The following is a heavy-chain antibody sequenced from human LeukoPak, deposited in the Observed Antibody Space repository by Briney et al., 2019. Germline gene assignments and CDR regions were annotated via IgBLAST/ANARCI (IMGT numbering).Heavy chain of an antibody. CDR3: ARLDYGDYGTLAY. Sequence: SETLSLTCAVYGGSFSGYHWSWIRQPPGKGLEWIGEINHRGSTNYNPSLKSRVTMSVDTSKNQFSLKLSSVTAADTAVYYCARLDYGDYGTLAYWGQGTLVTVSS. V-gene: IGHV4-34*01. J-gene: IGHJ4*02. D-gene: IGHD4-17*01. CDR1: GGSFSGYH. CDR2: INHRGST.